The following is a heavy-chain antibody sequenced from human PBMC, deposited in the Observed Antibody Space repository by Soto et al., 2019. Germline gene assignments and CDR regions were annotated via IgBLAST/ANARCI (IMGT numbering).Heavy chain of an antibody. CDR3: ASRIRGGETWFDP. Sequence: ASLKVSCNASGYSFISYDISWVLQAPGQGLEWMGWISAYNGNTNYAQKFQGRVTMTTDTSTTTAYMELRSLRSDDTAVYYCASRIRGGETWFDPWGQGTLVTVSS. V-gene: IGHV1-18*01. CDR1: GYSFISYD. J-gene: IGHJ5*02. D-gene: IGHD2-21*01. CDR2: ISAYNGNT.